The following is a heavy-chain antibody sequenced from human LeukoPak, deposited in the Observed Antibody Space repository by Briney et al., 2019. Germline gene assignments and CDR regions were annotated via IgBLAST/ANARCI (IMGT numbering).Heavy chain of an antibody. D-gene: IGHD2-15*01. V-gene: IGHV3-33*01. CDR2: IWYDGGDT. CDR3: ARSAWGSGLFHYFDY. J-gene: IGHJ4*02. CDR1: GFTFSNYG. Sequence: GGSLRLSCGASGFTFSNYGMHWVRQAPGKGLEWVAVIWYDGGDTYYADSVKGRFTISRDNSKNTLYLQMNSLRAEDTAVYYCARSAWGSGLFHYFDYWGQGTLVTVSS.